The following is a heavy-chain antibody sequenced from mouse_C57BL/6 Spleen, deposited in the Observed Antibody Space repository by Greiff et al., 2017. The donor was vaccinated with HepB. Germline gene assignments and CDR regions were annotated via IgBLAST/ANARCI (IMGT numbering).Heavy chain of an antibody. CDR3: ARGGSSYVNYAMDY. J-gene: IGHJ4*01. D-gene: IGHD1-1*01. CDR2: IDPSDSYT. V-gene: IGHV1-69*01. Sequence: QVQLQQPGAELVMPGASVKLSCKASVYTFTSYWMHWVKQRPGQGLEWIGEIDPSDSYTNYNQKFKGKSTLTVDKSSSTAYMQLSSLTSEDSAVYYCARGGSSYVNYAMDYWGQGTSVTVSS. CDR1: VYTFTSYW.